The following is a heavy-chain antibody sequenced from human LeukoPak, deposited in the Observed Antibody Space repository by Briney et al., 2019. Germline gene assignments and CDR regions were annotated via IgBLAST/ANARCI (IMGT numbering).Heavy chain of an antibody. CDR2: IYWDDLK. J-gene: IGHJ4*02. D-gene: IGHD3-9*01. Sequence: SGPTLVQPTQTLTLTCTLSGFSLSTSGGGNVGWIRQPPGKALEWLAIIYWDDLKRYNPSLNSRLAITKDTSKNQVVLTMTNMDPADTATYYCSLSYDILDYGDYWGQGRRVNGSS. CDR1: GFSLSTSGGG. CDR3: SLSYDILDYGDY. V-gene: IGHV2-5*02.